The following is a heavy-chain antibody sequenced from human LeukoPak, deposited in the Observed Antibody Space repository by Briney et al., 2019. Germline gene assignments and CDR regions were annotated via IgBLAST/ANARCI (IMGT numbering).Heavy chain of an antibody. CDR2: MNPNTGNT. CDR1: GYTFTSYD. V-gene: IGHV1-8*02. J-gene: IGHJ5*02. Sequence: GASVKVSCKASGYTFTSYDINWVRQASGQGLEWMGWMNPNTGNTGYAQKFQGRVTMTRDMSTSTDYMELSSLRSEDTAVYYCAVDHSVGDIAWWFDPWGQGTLVTVSS. D-gene: IGHD3-10*01. CDR3: AVDHSVGDIAWWFDP.